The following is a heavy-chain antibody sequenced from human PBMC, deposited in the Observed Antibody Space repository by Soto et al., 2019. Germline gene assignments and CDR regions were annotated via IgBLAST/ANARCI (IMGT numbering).Heavy chain of an antibody. Sequence: SGPTLVNPTQTLTLTCTFSGFSLSTSGMCVSWIRQPPGKALEWLALIDWDDDKYYSTSLKTRLTISKDTSKNQVVLTMTNMDPVDTATYYCARTFMTTVVTPRRHYYYGMDVWGQRTTVTVSS. D-gene: IGHD4-17*01. J-gene: IGHJ6*02. CDR1: GFSLSTSGMC. V-gene: IGHV2-70*01. CDR2: IDWDDDK. CDR3: ARTFMTTVVTPRRHYYYGMDV.